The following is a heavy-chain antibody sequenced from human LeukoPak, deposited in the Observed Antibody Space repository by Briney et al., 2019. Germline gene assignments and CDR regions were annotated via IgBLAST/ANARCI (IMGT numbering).Heavy chain of an antibody. CDR1: GFTVSSRY. CDR2: IFIDGRT. Sequence: PGGSLRLSCAASGFTVSSRYMSWVRQAPGKGLEWVSVIFIDGRTYYADSVKGRFTISRDNSQNTLYLQMNSLRADDTAVYYCATLFNSAFDCWGQGPQVTVSS. CDR3: ATLFNSAFDC. D-gene: IGHD2/OR15-2a*01. J-gene: IGHJ4*02. V-gene: IGHV3-53*01.